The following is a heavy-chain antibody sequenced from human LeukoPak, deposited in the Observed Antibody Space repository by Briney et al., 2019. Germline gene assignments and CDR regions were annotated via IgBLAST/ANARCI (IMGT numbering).Heavy chain of an antibody. Sequence: SETLSLTCTVSGGSISSYYWSWIRQPPGKGLECIGYIYYSGSTNYNPSLKSRVTISVDTSKNQFSLKMSSVTAAETAVYYCARTTEGGYTYNYFYYYYMAVWGKGTTVTISS. D-gene: IGHD5-18*01. J-gene: IGHJ6*03. CDR1: GGSISSYY. V-gene: IGHV4-59*01. CDR3: ARTTEGGYTYNYFYYYYMAV. CDR2: IYYSGST.